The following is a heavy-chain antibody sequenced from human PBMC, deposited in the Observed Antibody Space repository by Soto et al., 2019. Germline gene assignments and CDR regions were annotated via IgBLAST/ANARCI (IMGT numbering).Heavy chain of an antibody. Sequence: PGGSLRLSCAASGFTFSTYGMHWVRQAPGKGLEWVAVIWYDGSNKYYADSVKGRFTISRDNSKNTLYLQMNSLRSEDTAVYYCAREGYGEAFDYWGQGTLVTVSS. D-gene: IGHD3-10*01. CDR2: IWYDGSNK. CDR1: GFTFSTYG. V-gene: IGHV3-33*01. CDR3: AREGYGEAFDY. J-gene: IGHJ4*02.